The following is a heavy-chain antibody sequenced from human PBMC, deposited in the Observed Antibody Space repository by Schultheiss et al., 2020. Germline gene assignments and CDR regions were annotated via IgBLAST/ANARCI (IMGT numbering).Heavy chain of an antibody. Sequence: LRLSCAVSGGSISSGGYSWSWIRQPPGKGLEWIGYTYHSGSTYYNPSLKSRVTISVDSSKNQFSLKLSSVTAADTAVYYCARGDYYDSSGYYYDANDAFDIWGQGTMVTVSS. CDR1: GGSISSGGYS. CDR2: TYHSGST. V-gene: IGHV4-30-2*01. CDR3: ARGDYYDSSGYYYDANDAFDI. J-gene: IGHJ3*02. D-gene: IGHD3-22*01.